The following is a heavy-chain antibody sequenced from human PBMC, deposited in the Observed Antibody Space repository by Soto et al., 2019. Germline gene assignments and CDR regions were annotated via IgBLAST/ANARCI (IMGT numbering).Heavy chain of an antibody. CDR1: GSMFRSYG. J-gene: IGHJ4*02. Sequence: QVQLVQSGAEGKRPGASVKVSGQASGSMFRSYGISGARQAPGQGREWMGWISAFNGNTNYPQNLQGRATMTTETSTSTAYRELRTLRSDDSAMYYCARDGGYGAGSYFDYCGQGTLVTVS. CDR3: ARDGGYGAGSYFDY. CDR2: ISAFNGNT. D-gene: IGHD3-10*01. V-gene: IGHV1-18*01.